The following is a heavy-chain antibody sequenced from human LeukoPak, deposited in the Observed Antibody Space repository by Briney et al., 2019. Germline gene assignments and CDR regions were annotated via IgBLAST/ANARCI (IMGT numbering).Heavy chain of an antibody. Sequence: PGGSLRLSCEACGFAFSTYTMNWARQAPGKGLEWVASINSGGTTTHYAFSVKGRFTISRDNAQNVLYLQMNGLRADDAAVYYCLRGDSRDFWGQGTLVTVSS. V-gene: IGHV3-21*06. CDR3: LRGDSRDF. CDR2: INSGGTTT. J-gene: IGHJ4*02. CDR1: GFAFSTYT. D-gene: IGHD3-22*01.